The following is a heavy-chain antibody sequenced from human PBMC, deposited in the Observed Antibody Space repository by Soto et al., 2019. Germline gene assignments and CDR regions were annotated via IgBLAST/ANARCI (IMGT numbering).Heavy chain of an antibody. Sequence: PGGSLSLSCAASGFSFSSHSMNWVRQAPGKGLEWVAYISKSTTPMYYADSVKGRFTISRDNGKNSVYLQMDSLRDEDTAVYYCARDLTGTGNDLFYYYGMDVWGQGTTVTVSS. CDR2: ISKSTTPM. D-gene: IGHD3-16*01. CDR3: ARDLTGTGNDLFYYYGMDV. V-gene: IGHV3-48*02. CDR1: GFSFSSHS. J-gene: IGHJ6*02.